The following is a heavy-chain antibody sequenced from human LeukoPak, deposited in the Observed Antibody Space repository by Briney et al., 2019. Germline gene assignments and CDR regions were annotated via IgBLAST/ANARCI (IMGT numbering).Heavy chain of an antibody. CDR2: ISSSSSYI. J-gene: IGHJ6*03. V-gene: IGHV3-21*01. CDR1: RFTFSSYS. D-gene: IGHD3-16*01. CDR3: ARDLGLEGGYYMDV. Sequence: GGSLRLSCADSRFTFSSYSMNWVRQAPGKELERVSSISSSSSYIYYADSVKGRFTISRDNAKNSLYLQMNSLRAEDTAVYYCARDLGLEGGYYMDVWGKGTTVTVS.